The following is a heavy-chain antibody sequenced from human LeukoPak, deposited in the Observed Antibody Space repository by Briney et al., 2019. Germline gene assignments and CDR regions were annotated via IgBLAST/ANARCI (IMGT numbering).Heavy chain of an antibody. J-gene: IGHJ4*02. Sequence: GGSLRLSCAASGFTFSSYAMSWVRQAPGRGLEWVSAISGSGGSTYYADSVKGRFTISRDNSKNTLYLQMNSLRAEDTAVYYCAKDLGSSGWYIDYWGQGTLVTVSS. D-gene: IGHD6-19*01. CDR3: AKDLGSSGWYIDY. V-gene: IGHV3-23*01. CDR1: GFTFSSYA. CDR2: ISGSGGST.